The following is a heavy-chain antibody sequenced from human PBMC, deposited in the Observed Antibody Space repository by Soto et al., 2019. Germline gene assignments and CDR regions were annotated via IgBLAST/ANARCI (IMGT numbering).Heavy chain of an antibody. CDR2: IKQDGSEK. Sequence: RSLRIACAASGLTAISYWMSWVSQAPGKGLAWVANIKQDGSEKYYVDSVKGRFTISRDNAKNSLYLQMNSLRAEDTAVYYCARDRDYYYGMDVWGQGTKVTVSS. D-gene: IGHD3-10*01. J-gene: IGHJ6*02. CDR1: GLTAISYW. CDR3: ARDRDYYYGMDV. V-gene: IGHV3-7*01.